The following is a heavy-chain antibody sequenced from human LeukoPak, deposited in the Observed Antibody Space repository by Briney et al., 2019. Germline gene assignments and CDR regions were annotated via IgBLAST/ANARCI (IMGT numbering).Heavy chain of an antibody. CDR2: IYYSGST. V-gene: IGHV4-59*01. Sequence: PSETLSLTCTVSGGSISSYYWSWIRQPPGKGLEWIGYIYYSGSTNYNPSLKSRVTISVDTSKNQFSLKLSSVTAADTAVHYCARAPSYCSGGSCYLSGFDYWGQGTLVTVSS. CDR1: GGSISSYY. J-gene: IGHJ4*02. CDR3: ARAPSYCSGGSCYLSGFDY. D-gene: IGHD2-15*01.